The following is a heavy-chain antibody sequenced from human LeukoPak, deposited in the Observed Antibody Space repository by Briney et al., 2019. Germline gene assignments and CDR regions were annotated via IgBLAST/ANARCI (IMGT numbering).Heavy chain of an antibody. V-gene: IGHV1-69*13. D-gene: IGHD1-26*01. CDR3: ARDTGSLVAIDF. Sequence: SVKVSCKASGDSFRKYAMTWVRQAPGQGLEWMGAIIPMVSTPNYAQKFQGRITITADESTSTVYMELSSLTSEDTAVYYCARDTGSLVAIDFWGQGTLVTVSS. CDR1: GDSFRKYA. J-gene: IGHJ4*02. CDR2: IIPMVSTP.